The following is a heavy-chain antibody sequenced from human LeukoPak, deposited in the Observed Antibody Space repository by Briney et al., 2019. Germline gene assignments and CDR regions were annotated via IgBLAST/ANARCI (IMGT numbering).Heavy chain of an antibody. CDR2: INAGNGNT. D-gene: IGHD3-16*01. CDR1: GYTFTSYA. Sequence: ASVKVSCKASGYTFTSYAMQWVRQAPGQRLEWMGWINAGNGNTKYSQKFQGRVTITRDTSASTAYMELSSLRSEDTAVYYCARATENYVNYYYYGMDVWGQGTTVTVSS. CDR3: ARATENYVNYYYYGMDV. J-gene: IGHJ6*02. V-gene: IGHV1-3*01.